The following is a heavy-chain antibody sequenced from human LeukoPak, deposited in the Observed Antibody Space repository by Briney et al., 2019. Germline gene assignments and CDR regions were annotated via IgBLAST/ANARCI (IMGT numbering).Heavy chain of an antibody. J-gene: IGHJ4*02. D-gene: IGHD4-23*01. V-gene: IGHV3-7*05. CDR1: GLTFSSYS. CDR3: ARSRWSDY. CDR2: IQQDGSHR. Sequence: SLRLSWSAAGLTFSSYSMSWVRQAPGKGLDWVANIQQDGSHRYYVASVKGRFTISRANAKNSLYLQMSSLSAEDTAVYYCARSRWSDYWGQGTLVTVSS.